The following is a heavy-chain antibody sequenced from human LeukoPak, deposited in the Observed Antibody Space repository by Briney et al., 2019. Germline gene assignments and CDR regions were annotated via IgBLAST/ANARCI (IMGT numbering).Heavy chain of an antibody. CDR1: GGSISSYY. J-gene: IGHJ4*02. D-gene: IGHD6-19*01. V-gene: IGHV4-59*12. Sequence: SETLSLTCTVSGGSISSYYWSWIRQPPGKGLEWIGYIYYSGSTYYNPSLKSRVTISVDTSKNQFSLKLSSVTAADTAVYYCARAPSSGWYGYDYWGQGTLVTVSS. CDR3: ARAPSSGWYGYDY. CDR2: IYYSGST.